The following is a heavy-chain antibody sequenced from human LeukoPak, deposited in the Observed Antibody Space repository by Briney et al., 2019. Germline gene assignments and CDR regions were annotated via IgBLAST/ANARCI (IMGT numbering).Heavy chain of an antibody. CDR2: IKPDGSDT. CDR1: GFTFTTHW. Sequence: GGSLRLSCGASGFTFTTHWIHWVRQAPGKGLVWVSRIKPDGSDTNYADSVKGRFTISRDNAKNTLFLQMNSLRDEDTAVYYCVSNTLIIAAAFYDYWGQGTLVTVSS. J-gene: IGHJ4*02. CDR3: VSNTLIIAAAFYDY. V-gene: IGHV3-74*01. D-gene: IGHD6-13*01.